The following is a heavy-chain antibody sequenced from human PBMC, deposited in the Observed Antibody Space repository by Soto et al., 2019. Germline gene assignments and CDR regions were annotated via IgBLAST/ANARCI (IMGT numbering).Heavy chain of an antibody. J-gene: IGHJ6*02. CDR2: IYYSGST. V-gene: IGHV4-39*01. Sequence: PSETLSLTCTVSGGSISSSDYHWGWIRQPPGKGLEWIASIYYSGSTDYSPSLRSRVTISVDTSKNQCALKLSSVTAADTAVYYCARLYYMPHYPSNATDVWGQGPTVTLSS. D-gene: IGHD3-10*01. CDR3: ARLYYMPHYPSNATDV. CDR1: GGSISSSDYH.